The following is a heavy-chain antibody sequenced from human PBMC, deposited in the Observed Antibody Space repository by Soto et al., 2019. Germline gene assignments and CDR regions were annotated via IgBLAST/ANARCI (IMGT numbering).Heavy chain of an antibody. Sequence: SETLSLTCTVSGGSISSYYWSWIRQPPGKGLEWIGYIYYSGSTNYNPSLKSRVTISVDTSKNQFSLKLSSVTAADTAVYYCARAFRLGDFEFDYWGQGTLVTVSS. CDR3: ARAFRLGDFEFDY. CDR2: IYYSGST. CDR1: GGSISSYY. J-gene: IGHJ4*02. D-gene: IGHD3-16*01. V-gene: IGHV4-59*01.